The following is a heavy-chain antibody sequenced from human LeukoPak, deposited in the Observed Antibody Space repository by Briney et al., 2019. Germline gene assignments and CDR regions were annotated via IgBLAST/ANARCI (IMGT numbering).Heavy chain of an antibody. CDR3: AREGQEGYNYPYFDS. D-gene: IGHD5-24*01. CDR1: GASISSSSYY. J-gene: IGHJ4*02. Sequence: SETLSLTCSVSGASISSSSYYWGWIRQPPGKGLEWIGSIHYTGSTYYNPSLKSRVTISVDTSKNQFSLKLSSVTAADTAAYYCAREGQEGYNYPYFDSWDQGTLVTVSS. V-gene: IGHV4-39*02. CDR2: IHYTGST.